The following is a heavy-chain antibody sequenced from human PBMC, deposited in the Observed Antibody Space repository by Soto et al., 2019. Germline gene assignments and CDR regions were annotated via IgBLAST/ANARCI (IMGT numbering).Heavy chain of an antibody. D-gene: IGHD1-1*01. CDR1: SGSISSSNW. Sequence: PSETLSLTCAVSSGSISSSNWWSWVRQPPGKGLKWIGEIYHSGSTNYNPSLKSRVAISVDKSKNQFSLKLSSVTAADTAVYYCARVTTNYFDYWGQGTLFTVSS. J-gene: IGHJ4*02. CDR2: IYHSGST. V-gene: IGHV4-4*02. CDR3: ARVTTNYFDY.